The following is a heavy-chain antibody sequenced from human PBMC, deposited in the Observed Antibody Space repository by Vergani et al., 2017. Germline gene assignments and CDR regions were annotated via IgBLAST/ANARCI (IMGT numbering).Heavy chain of an antibody. CDR3: ARDCSGGSCYSDYYYYGMEV. D-gene: IGHD2-15*01. CDR2: ISAYKGNT. Sequence: QVQLVQSGAEVKKPGASVKVSCKASGYTFTSYGISWVRQAPGQGLEWMGWISAYKGNTNYAQNLQGRVTMTTDTSTSTAYMELRSLRSDDTAVYYCARDCSGGSCYSDYYYYGMEVWGQGTTVTVSS. J-gene: IGHJ6*02. V-gene: IGHV1-18*01. CDR1: GYTFTSYG.